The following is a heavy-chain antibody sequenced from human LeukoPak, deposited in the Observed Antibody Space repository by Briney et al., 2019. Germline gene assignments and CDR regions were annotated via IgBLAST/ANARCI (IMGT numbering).Heavy chain of an antibody. J-gene: IGHJ3*02. D-gene: IGHD3-10*01. CDR2: FDPEDGET. Sequence: ASVKVSCTVAGYTLTELSMYWGRQAPGKGLEWMGGFDPEDGETIYAQKFQGRVTMTEDTSTDTAYMELSSLRSEDTAVYYCAILTSGSGIYLQRGRDAFDIWGQGTMVTVSS. CDR3: AILTSGSGIYLQRGRDAFDI. V-gene: IGHV1-24*01. CDR1: GYTLTELS.